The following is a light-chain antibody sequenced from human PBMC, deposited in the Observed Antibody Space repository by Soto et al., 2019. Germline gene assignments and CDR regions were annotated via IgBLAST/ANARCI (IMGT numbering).Light chain of an antibody. Sequence: IQLTQSPSSLSASVGDEVTITCRASQTIMTYLNWYQLKPGKPPRLLIYAASSLQSGVPSRFSGSGSGTDFTLTISSLEPEDFAVYYCQQRSNWPPITFGQGTRLEIK. V-gene: IGKV1-39*01. CDR1: QTIMTY. CDR3: QQRSNWPPIT. J-gene: IGKJ5*01. CDR2: AAS.